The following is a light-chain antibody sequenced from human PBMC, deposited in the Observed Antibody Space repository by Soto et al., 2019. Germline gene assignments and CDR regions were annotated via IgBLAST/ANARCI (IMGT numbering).Light chain of an antibody. CDR1: QIISSW. Sequence: DIQMTQSPSTLSASVGDRVTITCRASQIISSWLAWYQQKPGKAHEILIYKASSLETGVPSRFSGSGSGTEFTLTISSLQPDDFATYYCQHYNSYPLSFGGGTKVEIK. CDR3: QHYNSYPLS. CDR2: KAS. J-gene: IGKJ4*01. V-gene: IGKV1-5*03.